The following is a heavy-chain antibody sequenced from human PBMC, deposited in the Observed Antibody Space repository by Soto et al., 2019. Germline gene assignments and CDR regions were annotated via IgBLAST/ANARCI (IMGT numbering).Heavy chain of an antibody. CDR2: FWYDGGNK. D-gene: IGHD6-19*01. J-gene: IGHJ4*02. CDR3: ARDGQWLPRDGLRSSYYFDY. CDR1: GLNLGTNV. V-gene: IGHV3-33*01. Sequence: QVQLVESGGGVVRPGGSLRLSCAASGLNLGTNVMHWAGQPPAKGLEWVAVFWYDGGNKYYADSVKGRFTISRDNSKNTLYLQMNSLRAEDTAVYYCARDGQWLPRDGLRSSYYFDYWGQGTLVTVSS.